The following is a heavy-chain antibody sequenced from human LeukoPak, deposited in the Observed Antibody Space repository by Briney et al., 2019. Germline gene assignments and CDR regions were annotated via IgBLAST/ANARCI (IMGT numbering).Heavy chain of an antibody. V-gene: IGHV3-23*01. J-gene: IGHJ5*02. Sequence: GGSLRLSCAASGFTFSGLAMSWVRQAPGKGLEWVSGISGSGGSTYYADSVKGRFTISRDNSKNTLYLQMNSLRAEDTAVYYCAKDGPLNYDIVTGYPNWFDPWGQGTLVTVSS. D-gene: IGHD3-9*01. CDR2: ISGSGGST. CDR1: GFTFSGLA. CDR3: AKDGPLNYDIVTGYPNWFDP.